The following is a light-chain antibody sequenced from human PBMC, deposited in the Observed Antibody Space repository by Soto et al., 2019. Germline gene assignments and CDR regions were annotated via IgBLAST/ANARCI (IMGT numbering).Light chain of an antibody. J-gene: IGKJ1*01. V-gene: IGKV1-5*01. CDR3: QQYSTYPWT. Sequence: DIQMTQSPSTLSASVGDRVTITCRASQSISSWLAWYQQKPGKAPKVLIFDASSLESGVPSRFSGCGSATEFTLTISSLQPDDFATYYCQQYSTYPWTFGQGTKVEIK. CDR2: DAS. CDR1: QSISSW.